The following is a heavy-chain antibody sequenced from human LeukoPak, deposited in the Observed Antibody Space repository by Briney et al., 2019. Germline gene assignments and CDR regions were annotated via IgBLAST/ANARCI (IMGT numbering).Heavy chain of an antibody. CDR3: AKASYYYDSSGYYHEGYYFDY. D-gene: IGHD3-22*01. V-gene: IGHV3-23*01. Sequence: PGGSLRLSCAASGFTFSSYAMSWVRQAPGKGLEWVSAISGSGGSTYYADSVKGRFTISRDNSKNTLYLQMNSLRAEDTAVYYCAKASYYYDSSGYYHEGYYFDYWGQGTLVTVSS. J-gene: IGHJ4*02. CDR2: ISGSGGST. CDR1: GFTFSSYA.